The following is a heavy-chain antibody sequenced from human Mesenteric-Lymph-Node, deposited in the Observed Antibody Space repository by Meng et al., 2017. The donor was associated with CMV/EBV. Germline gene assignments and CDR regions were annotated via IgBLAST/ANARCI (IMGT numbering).Heavy chain of an antibody. CDR2: IRYDGTKE. CDR1: GFTFSDYY. J-gene: IGHJ3*01. V-gene: IGHV3-30*02. Sequence: GESLKISCAASGFTFSDYYMSWIRQAPGKGLEWVTFIRYDGTKEFYTESVKGRFTISRDNSKSTMYLQMSSLRVEDTAMYYCAIFGVVGSFDLWGQGTMVTVSS. CDR3: AIFGVVGSFDL. D-gene: IGHD3-3*02.